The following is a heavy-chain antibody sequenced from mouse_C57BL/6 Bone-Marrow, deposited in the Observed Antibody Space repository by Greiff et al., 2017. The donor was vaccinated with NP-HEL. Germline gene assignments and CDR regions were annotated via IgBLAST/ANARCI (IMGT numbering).Heavy chain of an antibody. CDR3: TFYYYGSSYYAMDY. V-gene: IGHV1-5*01. CDR2: IYPGNSDT. CDR1: GYTFTSYW. Sequence: VQLQQSGTVLARPGASVKMSCKTSGYTFTSYWMHWVKQRPGQGLEWIGAIYPGNSDTSYNQKFKGKAKLTAVTSASTAYMELSSLTNEDSAVYYCTFYYYGSSYYAMDYWGQGTSVTVSS. D-gene: IGHD1-1*01. J-gene: IGHJ4*01.